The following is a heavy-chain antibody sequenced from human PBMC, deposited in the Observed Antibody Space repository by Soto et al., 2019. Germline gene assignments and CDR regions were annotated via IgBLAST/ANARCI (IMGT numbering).Heavy chain of an antibody. D-gene: IGHD4-17*01. CDR2: IHPGDSDT. J-gene: IGHJ6*02. CDR1: GYT. V-gene: IGHV5-51*01. CDR3: TLSYGDSYYYYYGMDV. Sequence: GESLKISCKGSGYTVGWVRQVPGKGLEWMGVIHPGDSDTRYSPSFQGQVTISADKSISTAYLQWSSLKASDTAMYYCTLSYGDSYYYYYGMDVWGQGTTVTVSS.